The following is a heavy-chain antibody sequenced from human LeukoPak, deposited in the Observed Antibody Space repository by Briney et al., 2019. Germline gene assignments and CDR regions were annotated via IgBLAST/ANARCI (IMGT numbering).Heavy chain of an antibody. CDR3: ARGGIAAAGTSRVRFDP. J-gene: IGHJ5*02. V-gene: IGHV1-8*01. Sequence: GASVKVSCKASGYTFTSYDINWVRQATGQGLEWMGWMNPNSGNTGYAQKFQGRVTMTRNTSISTAYMELSSLRSEDTAVYYCARGGIAAAGTSRVRFDPWGQGTLVTASS. D-gene: IGHD6-13*01. CDR2: MNPNSGNT. CDR1: GYTFTSYD.